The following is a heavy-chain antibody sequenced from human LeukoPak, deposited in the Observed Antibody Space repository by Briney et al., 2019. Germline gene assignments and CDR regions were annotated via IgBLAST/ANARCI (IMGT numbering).Heavy chain of an antibody. CDR3: AREGYSGPYLDY. D-gene: IGHD4-11*01. CDR2: INSDGSST. Sequence: PGGSLRLSCAASGFTFSRYWIHWVGQAPGKGLVWVSRINSDGSSTSHADSVKGRFTISRDNAKNTLFLQMNSLRAEDTAVYYCAREGYSGPYLDYWGQGALVTVSS. CDR1: GFTFSRYW. J-gene: IGHJ4*02. V-gene: IGHV3-74*01.